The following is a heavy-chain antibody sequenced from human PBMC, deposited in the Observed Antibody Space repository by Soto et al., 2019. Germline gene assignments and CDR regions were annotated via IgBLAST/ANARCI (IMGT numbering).Heavy chain of an antibody. CDR3: ARVAY. CDR1: GFTFRTYW. CDR2: ISSGSSDT. V-gene: IGHV3-21*01. J-gene: IGHJ4*02. Sequence: PGGSLRLSCAASGFTFRTYWMSWVRQAPGKGLEWVASISSGSSDTWYADSVKGRFIVSRDNAQNSLFLQMNTLRPEDTAMYYCARVAYWGPGTQVTVSS.